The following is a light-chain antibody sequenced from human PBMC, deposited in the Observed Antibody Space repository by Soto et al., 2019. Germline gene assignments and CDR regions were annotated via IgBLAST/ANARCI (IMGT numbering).Light chain of an antibody. CDR2: GAS. CDR1: QSFTNNF. CDR3: QQYGSSPYT. J-gene: IGKJ2*01. Sequence: IVKTQSPATLSGSPGERATLSCSASQSFTNNFAAWYQQKPGQAPRLPIYGASVRATGIPDRFSGSGSGTDCTLTISRLEPEDFAVYYCQQYGSSPYTVGQGTKVDI. V-gene: IGKV3-20*01.